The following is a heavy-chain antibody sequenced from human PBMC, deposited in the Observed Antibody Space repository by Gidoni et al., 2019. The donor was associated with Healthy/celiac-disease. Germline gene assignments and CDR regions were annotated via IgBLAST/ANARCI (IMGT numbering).Heavy chain of an antibody. CDR1: GFTFSRYA. CDR2: ISGSGGST. D-gene: IGHD3-22*01. CDR3: AKGPAQVVIWLDV. V-gene: IGHV3-23*01. Sequence: EVQLLESGGGLVQPGGSLSLSFAAAGFTFSRYAMSWVRQAPGKGLGWVSAISGSGGSTYYADSVKGRFTISRDNSKNTLYLQMNSLRAEDTAVYYCAKGPAQVVIWLDVWGQGTTVTVSS. J-gene: IGHJ6*02.